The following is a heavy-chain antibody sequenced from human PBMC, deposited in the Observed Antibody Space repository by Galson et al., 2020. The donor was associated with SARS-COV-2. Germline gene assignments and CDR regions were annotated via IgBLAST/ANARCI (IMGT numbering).Heavy chain of an antibody. Sequence: SETLSLTCTVSGGSISSGGYYWSWIRQHPGKGLERFGYIYYSGSTYYNPSLKSRVTISVDTSKNQFSLKLSSVTAADTAVYYCARVGPYCGGDCPLDYWGQGTLVTVSS. CDR3: ARVGPYCGGDCPLDY. J-gene: IGHJ4*02. D-gene: IGHD2-21*02. CDR2: IYYSGST. V-gene: IGHV4-31*03. CDR1: GGSISSGGYY.